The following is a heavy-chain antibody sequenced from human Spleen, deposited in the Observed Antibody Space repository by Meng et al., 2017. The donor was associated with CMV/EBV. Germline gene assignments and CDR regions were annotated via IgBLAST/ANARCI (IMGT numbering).Heavy chain of an antibody. CDR1: EYTFTGYY. D-gene: IGHD3-22*01. Sequence: ASVKVSCKASEYTFTGYYIHWVRQAPGQGLEWMGWINPNSGGTNYAQKFQGRVTMTRETSISTAYMELSRLRSDAKAVYYCARELSFYDNTGSGWVDFWGQGTLVTVSS. J-gene: IGHJ4*02. CDR2: INPNSGGT. CDR3: ARELSFYDNTGSGWVDF. V-gene: IGHV1-2*02.